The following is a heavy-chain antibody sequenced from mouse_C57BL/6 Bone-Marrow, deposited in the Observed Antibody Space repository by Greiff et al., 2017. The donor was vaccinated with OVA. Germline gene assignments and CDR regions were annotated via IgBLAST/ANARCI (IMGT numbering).Heavy chain of an antibody. V-gene: IGHV1-82*01. CDR3: ARRVTGTWSAMDY. CDR1: GYAFSSSW. CDR2: IYPGDGDT. J-gene: IGHJ4*01. D-gene: IGHD4-1*01. Sequence: QVQLQQSGPELVKPGASVKISCKASGYAFSSSWMNWVKQRPGKGLEWIGRIYPGDGDTNYNGKFKGKATLTADKSSSTAYMQLSSLTSKDSAVYFCARRVTGTWSAMDYWGQGTSVTVSS.